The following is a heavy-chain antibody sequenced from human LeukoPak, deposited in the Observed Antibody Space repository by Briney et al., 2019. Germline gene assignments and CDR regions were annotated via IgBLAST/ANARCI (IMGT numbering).Heavy chain of an antibody. D-gene: IGHD3-22*01. CDR1: GGTFSSYA. Sequence: GASVKVSCKASGGTFSSYAISWVRQAPGQGLEWMGRIIPILGIANYAQKFQGRVTITADKSTSTAYMELSSLRSGDTAVYYCARGEAIVDYYGMDVWGQGTTVTVSS. CDR3: ARGEAIVDYYGMDV. V-gene: IGHV1-69*04. CDR2: IIPILGIA. J-gene: IGHJ6*02.